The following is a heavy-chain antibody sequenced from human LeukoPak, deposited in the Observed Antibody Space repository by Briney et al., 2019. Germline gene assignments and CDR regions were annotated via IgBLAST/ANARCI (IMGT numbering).Heavy chain of an antibody. V-gene: IGHV3-30*18. D-gene: IGHD3-9*01. CDR3: AKERHYDILTGSTLT. J-gene: IGHJ4*02. CDR1: GFTFSSCG. Sequence: PGGSLRLSCAASGFTFSSCGMHWVRQAPGKGLEWVAVISYDGSNKYYADSVKGRFTISRDNSKNTLYLQMNSLRAEDTAVYYCAKERHYDILTGSTLTWGQGTLVSVSS. CDR2: ISYDGSNK.